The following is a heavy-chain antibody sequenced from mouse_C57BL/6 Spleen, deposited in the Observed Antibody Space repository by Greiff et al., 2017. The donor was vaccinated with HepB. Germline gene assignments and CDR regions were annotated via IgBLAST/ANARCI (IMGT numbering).Heavy chain of an antibody. CDR2: ISSGGDYI. CDR1: GFTFSSYA. D-gene: IGHD1-1*01. V-gene: IGHV5-9-1*02. Sequence: DVQLVESGEGLVKPGGSLKLSCAASGFTFSSYAMSWVRQTPEKRLEWVAYISSGGDYIYYADTVKGRFTISRDNARNTLYLQMSSLKSEDTAMYYCTRDRMGSNPSHYYAMDYWGQGTSVTVSS. CDR3: TRDRMGSNPSHYYAMDY. J-gene: IGHJ4*01.